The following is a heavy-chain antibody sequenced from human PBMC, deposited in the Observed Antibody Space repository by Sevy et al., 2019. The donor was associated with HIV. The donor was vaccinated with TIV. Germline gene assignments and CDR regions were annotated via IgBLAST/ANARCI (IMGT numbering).Heavy chain of an antibody. Sequence: GSLRLSCAASGFTFRSYSMNWVRQAPGKGLEWVSYISSSSITLYYPDSVKGRFTISRDNAKNSLYLQMNSLRAEDTAVYYCARVPVDAGWYFDLWGRGTLVTVSS. CDR3: ARVPVDAGWYFDL. V-gene: IGHV3-48*01. CDR1: GFTFRSYS. CDR2: ISSSSITL. D-gene: IGHD2-15*01. J-gene: IGHJ2*01.